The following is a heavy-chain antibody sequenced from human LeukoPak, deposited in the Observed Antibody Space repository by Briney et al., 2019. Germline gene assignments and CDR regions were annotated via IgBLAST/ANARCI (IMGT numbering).Heavy chain of an antibody. V-gene: IGHV3-15*01. CDR3: TTAIS. J-gene: IGHJ4*02. CDR1: GFTFSNAW. Sequence: GGSLRLSCAASGFTFSNAWMSWVRQAPGKGLEWGGRIKSKTDGGTTEYAEPVTARLTISRDDSKNTLYLQMNSLKTEDTAVYYCTTAISWGQGTLVTVSS. CDR2: IKSKTDGGTT.